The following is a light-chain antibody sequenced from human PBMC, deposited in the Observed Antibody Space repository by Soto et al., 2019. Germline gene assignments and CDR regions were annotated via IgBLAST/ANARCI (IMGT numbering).Light chain of an antibody. CDR2: EVN. V-gene: IGLV2-23*02. J-gene: IGLJ2*01. CDR1: SSDFGNYNL. CDR3: SAYTHSNTVI. Sequence: QSALTQPASVSGSPGQSITISCTGTSSDFGNYNLVSWYQQHPGKVPKLILFEVNKRPSGVSGRFSGSKSGNTASLTISGLQAEDEADYYCSAYTHSNTVIFGGGTQLTVL.